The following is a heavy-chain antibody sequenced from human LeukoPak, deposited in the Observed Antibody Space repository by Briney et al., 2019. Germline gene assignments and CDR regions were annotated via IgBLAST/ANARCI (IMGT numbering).Heavy chain of an antibody. Sequence: GGSPRLSCAASGFTFRSYEMNWVRQAPGKGLEGVSYISSSGSTIYYAIFVKGRITISRDNAKNSLYLQMNSLGAEDTAVYYCARDRVVCSVCTCSLSGLDVWGQGTTVTVSS. V-gene: IGHV3-48*03. D-gene: IGHD2-15*01. J-gene: IGHJ6*02. CDR3: ARDRVVCSVCTCSLSGLDV. CDR1: GFTFRSYE. CDR2: ISSSGSTI.